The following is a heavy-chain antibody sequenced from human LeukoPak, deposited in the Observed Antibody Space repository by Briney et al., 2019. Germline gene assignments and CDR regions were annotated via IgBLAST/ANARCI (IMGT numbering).Heavy chain of an antibody. CDR1: GFTFSSHG. D-gene: IGHD6-13*01. Sequence: PGGSLRLSCAASGFTFSSHGMNWVRQAPGKGLEWVANIKQDGNEKDYVDSVRGRFTISRDNAKNSLYLQMNSLRAEDTAVYYCARDEGYISPTHFDYWGQGTLVTVSS. CDR2: IKQDGNEK. V-gene: IGHV3-7*01. CDR3: ARDEGYISPTHFDY. J-gene: IGHJ4*02.